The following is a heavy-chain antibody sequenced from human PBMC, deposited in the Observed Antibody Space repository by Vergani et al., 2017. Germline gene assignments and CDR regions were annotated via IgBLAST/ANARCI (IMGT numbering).Heavy chain of an antibody. D-gene: IGHD3-22*01. Sequence: EVQLVESGGGLVQPGGSLRLSCAASGFTFSDHYMDWVRQAPGKGLEWVGRTRNKANSYTTEYAASVKGRFTISRDDSKNSLYLQMNSLKTEDTAVYYCARAHYDSSGYWEKQGNYYYYYYMDVWGKGTTVTVSS. J-gene: IGHJ6*03. CDR1: GFTFSDHY. V-gene: IGHV3-72*01. CDR2: TRNKANSYTT. CDR3: ARAHYDSSGYWEKQGNYYYYYYMDV.